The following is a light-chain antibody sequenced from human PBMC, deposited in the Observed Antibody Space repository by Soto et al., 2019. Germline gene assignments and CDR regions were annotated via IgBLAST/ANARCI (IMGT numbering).Light chain of an antibody. Sequence: EKVMTQSPAVLFVSPGISATLPCRASQSVSSNLAWYQQKPGQAPRLLIYGASTRATGIPARFSGSGSGTEFTLTISSLQSEDFAVYYCQQYNNWPPITFGPGRRLEIK. CDR2: GAS. CDR1: QSVSSN. CDR3: QQYNNWPPIT. J-gene: IGKJ5*01. V-gene: IGKV3D-15*01.